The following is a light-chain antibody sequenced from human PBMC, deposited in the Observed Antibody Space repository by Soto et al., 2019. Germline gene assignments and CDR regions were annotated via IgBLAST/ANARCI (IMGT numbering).Light chain of an antibody. CDR2: AAS. Sequence: DLQMTQSPSSLSASVGDRVTIICRASQSISSYLNWYQQKPGKAPKLLIYAASSLQSGVPSRFSGSGSGTDFTLTISSLQPEDFATYYCQQTYNTPRTFGQGTKVEIK. V-gene: IGKV1-39*01. CDR1: QSISSY. CDR3: QQTYNTPRT. J-gene: IGKJ1*01.